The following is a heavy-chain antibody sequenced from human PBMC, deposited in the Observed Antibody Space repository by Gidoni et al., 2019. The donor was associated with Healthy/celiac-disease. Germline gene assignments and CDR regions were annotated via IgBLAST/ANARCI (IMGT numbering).Heavy chain of an antibody. CDR3: ARHGYSSSWGPPGYFDL. CDR1: GYSFTSYW. CDR2: IYPGDSDT. Sequence: EVQLVQSGAEVNKPGESRKISCKGSGYSFTSYWLAWVRQMPGKGLEWMGIIYPGDSDTRYSPSFQGQVTISADKSISTAYLQWSSLKASDTAMYYCARHGYSSSWGPPGYFDLWGRGTLVTVSS. V-gene: IGHV5-51*01. D-gene: IGHD6-13*01. J-gene: IGHJ2*01.